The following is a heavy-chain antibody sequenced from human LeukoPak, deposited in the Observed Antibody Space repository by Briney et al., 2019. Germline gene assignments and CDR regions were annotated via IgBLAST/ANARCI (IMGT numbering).Heavy chain of an antibody. J-gene: IGHJ4*02. Sequence: SETLSLTCTVSGGSISSYYWSWIRQPPGKGLEWIGYIYYSGSTNYNPSLKSRVTISVDTSKNQFSLKLSSVTAADTAVYYCARDDYVWGSYHFFDYWGQGTLATVSS. CDR2: IYYSGST. CDR3: ARDDYVWGSYHFFDY. D-gene: IGHD3-16*02. V-gene: IGHV4-59*01. CDR1: GGSISSYY.